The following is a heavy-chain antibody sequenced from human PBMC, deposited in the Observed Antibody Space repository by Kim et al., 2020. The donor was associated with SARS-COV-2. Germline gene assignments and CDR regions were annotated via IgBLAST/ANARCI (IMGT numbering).Heavy chain of an antibody. CDR1: GFTFSSYW. CDR2: IKQDGSVT. J-gene: IGHJ3*02. CDR3: ARDYTTRYSSAWYDAFDI. Sequence: GGSLRLSCAASGFTFSSYWMTWVRQAPGKGLEWVANIKQDGSVTHYVDSVKGRFTISRDNAKNSLYLQMNSLRAEDTAVYFCARDYTTRYSSAWYDAFDIWGQGTMVTVSS. D-gene: IGHD6-13*01. V-gene: IGHV3-7*01.